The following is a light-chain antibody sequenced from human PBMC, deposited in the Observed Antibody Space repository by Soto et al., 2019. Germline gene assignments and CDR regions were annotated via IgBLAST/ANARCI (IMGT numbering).Light chain of an antibody. Sequence: QSVLTQPASVSGSPGQSITISCTGTSSDVGGYNFVSWYQQHPGKAPKVMLYDVSNRPSGISDRFSGSKSGNTASLTISGLQAEDEADYYCSSYTSINSVVFGGGTQLTVL. J-gene: IGLJ2*01. V-gene: IGLV2-14*03. CDR1: SSDVGGYNF. CDR3: SSYTSINSVV. CDR2: DVS.